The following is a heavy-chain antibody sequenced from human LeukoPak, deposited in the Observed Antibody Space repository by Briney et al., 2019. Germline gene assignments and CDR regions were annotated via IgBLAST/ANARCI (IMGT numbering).Heavy chain of an antibody. CDR2: MNPNSGNT. CDR3: ASGYCSSTSCYYYYGMDV. D-gene: IGHD2-2*01. V-gene: IGHV1-8*01. CDR1: GYTFTSYD. Sequence: GASVKVSCKASGYTFTSYDINWVRQATGQGLEWMGWMNPNSGNTGYAQKFQGRVTMTRNTSISTAYMELSSLRSEDTAVYYCASGYCSSTSCYYYYGMDVWGQGPTVTVSS. J-gene: IGHJ6*02.